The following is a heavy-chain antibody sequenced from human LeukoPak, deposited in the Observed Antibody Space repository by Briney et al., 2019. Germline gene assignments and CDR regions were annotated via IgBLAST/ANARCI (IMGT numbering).Heavy chain of an antibody. CDR1: RFTFSSYA. CDR3: AKDPVSSIAARRGANWFDP. CDR2: ISGSGGST. D-gene: IGHD6-6*01. J-gene: IGHJ5*02. V-gene: IGHV3-23*01. Sequence: GGSLRLSCAASRFTFSSYAMSWVRQAPGKGLEWVSAISGSGGSTYYADSVKGRFTISRDNSKNTLYLQMNSLRAEDTAVYYCAKDPVSSIAARRGANWFDPWGQGTLVTVSS.